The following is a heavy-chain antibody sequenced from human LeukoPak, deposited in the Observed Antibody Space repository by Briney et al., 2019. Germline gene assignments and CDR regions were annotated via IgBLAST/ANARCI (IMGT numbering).Heavy chain of an antibody. Sequence: SVKVSCKASGGTFSSYAISWVRQAPGQGLEWMGGIIPIFGTANYAQKLQGRVTMTTNTSTSTAYMELRSLRSDDTAVYYCARVPLLRFLEWLSGYFDYWGQGTLVTVSS. CDR2: IIPIFGTA. D-gene: IGHD3-3*01. J-gene: IGHJ4*02. CDR1: GGTFSSYA. V-gene: IGHV1-69*05. CDR3: ARVPLLRFLEWLSGYFDY.